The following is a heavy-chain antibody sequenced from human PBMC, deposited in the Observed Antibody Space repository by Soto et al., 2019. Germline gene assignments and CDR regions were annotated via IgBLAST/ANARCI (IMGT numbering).Heavy chain of an antibody. J-gene: IGHJ6*02. CDR3: AREGGNSHYYYYGMDV. D-gene: IGHD2-21*02. CDR2: ISSSSSNI. CDR1: GFTFSNFV. Sequence: GGSLILSCGCSGFTFSNFVMGLVRQAPGRGLEWVSSISSSSSNIYYADSMKGRLTISRDDAKNSLYLQINSLRVEDTAVYYCAREGGNSHYYYYGMDVWGQGTTVTVSS. V-gene: IGHV3-21*01.